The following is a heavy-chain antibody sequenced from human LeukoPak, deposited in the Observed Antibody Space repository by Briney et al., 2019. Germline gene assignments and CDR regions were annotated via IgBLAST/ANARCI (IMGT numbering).Heavy chain of an antibody. CDR1: GFTFNNYA. CDR3: AKGLN. V-gene: IGHV3-23*01. D-gene: IGHD2-8*01. J-gene: IGHJ4*02. Sequence: GGSLRLSCAASGFTFNNYAVSWVRQAPGKGLEWVSGISGTGSYTYYADSVKGRFTISRDNSKNTLYLQLNSLRAEDTAVYYCAKGLNWGQGTLVTVSS. CDR2: ISGTGSYT.